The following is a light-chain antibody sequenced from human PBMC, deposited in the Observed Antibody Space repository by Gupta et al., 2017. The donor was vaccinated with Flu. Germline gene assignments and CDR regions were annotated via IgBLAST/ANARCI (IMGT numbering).Light chain of an antibody. CDR2: WSS. CDR3: QQYYSSPYT. V-gene: IGKV4-1*01. Sequence: DIAMTKSPEYLAVSLGARATINCKSSQSVFWDSDKKNYLAWYQQKPGQPPKVLFYWSSTRESGVPDRFGGSGSATDFTLTISSLQAEDVAVYYCQQYYSSPYTFGQGTKLEI. CDR1: QSVFWDSDKKNY. J-gene: IGKJ2*01.